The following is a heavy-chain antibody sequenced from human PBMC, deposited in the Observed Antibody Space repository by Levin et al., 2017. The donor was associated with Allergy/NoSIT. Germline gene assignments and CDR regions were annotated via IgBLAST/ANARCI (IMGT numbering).Heavy chain of an antibody. J-gene: IGHJ4*02. CDR3: ARDTAPYYYHSGGYNV. V-gene: IGHV1-18*01. Sequence: PWASVKVSCEASGYNFNSYGITWVRQAPGQGLEWMGWISPHDGDTDYAQNFQGRVSMTTDTSTNTAFMELRSLRSDDTAVYYCARDTAPYYYHSGGYNVWGQGTLVTVSS. CDR2: ISPHDGDT. CDR1: GYNFNSYG. D-gene: IGHD3-16*01.